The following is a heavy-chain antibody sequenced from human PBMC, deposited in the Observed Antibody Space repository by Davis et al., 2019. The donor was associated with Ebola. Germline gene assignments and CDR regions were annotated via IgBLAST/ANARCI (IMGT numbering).Heavy chain of an antibody. CDR3: ATVYSGSWHFDH. J-gene: IGHJ4*02. Sequence: GESLKISCAASGFIFRNWGMTWVRQVPGKGLECVAAISMSGGSTDYADSVKGRFTISRDNSKNTLFLQMNSLRAEDTAVYYCATVYSGSWHFDHWGQGTLVTVSS. V-gene: IGHV3-23*01. CDR2: ISMSGGST. CDR1: GFIFRNWG. D-gene: IGHD2-15*01.